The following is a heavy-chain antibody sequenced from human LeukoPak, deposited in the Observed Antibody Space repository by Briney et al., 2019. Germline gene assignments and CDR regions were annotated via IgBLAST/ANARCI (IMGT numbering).Heavy chain of an antibody. CDR1: SGFITAYY. Sequence: TASETLSLTCSVSSGFITAYYWSWIRQPPGKGLEWIGNIYYSGSTNYNPSLKSRVTISVDTSKNQFSLKLSSVPAADTAVYYCARGRKNYYGSESYLWFDPWGQGTLVTVSS. CDR3: ARGRKNYYGSESYLWFDP. V-gene: IGHV4-59*01. D-gene: IGHD3-10*01. J-gene: IGHJ5*02. CDR2: IYYSGST.